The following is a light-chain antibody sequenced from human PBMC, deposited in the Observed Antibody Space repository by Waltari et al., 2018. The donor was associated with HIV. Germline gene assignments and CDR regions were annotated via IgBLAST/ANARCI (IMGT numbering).Light chain of an antibody. Sequence: QSVLTQPPSVSEAPRQRVTISCSGSSSNIGNNAVNWYQQLPGTAPKLLIYYDDLLPSGVSDRFSGSKSGTSASLAISGLQSEDEADYYCAAWDDSLNGPVFGGGTKLTVL. CDR2: YDD. CDR1: SSNIGNNA. CDR3: AAWDDSLNGPV. V-gene: IGLV1-36*01. J-gene: IGLJ2*01.